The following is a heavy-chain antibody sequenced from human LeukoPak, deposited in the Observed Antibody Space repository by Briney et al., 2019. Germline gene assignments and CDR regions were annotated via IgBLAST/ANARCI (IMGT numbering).Heavy chain of an antibody. CDR2: INPNSGGT. J-gene: IGHJ5*02. CDR1: GYTFTGYY. Sequence: ASVKVSCEASGYTFTGYYMHWVRQAPGQGLEWMGWINPNSGGTNYAQKFQGRVTMTRDTSISTAYMELSRLRSDDTAVYYCARETRRKYCTNGVCSSRNWFDPWGQGTLVTVSS. CDR3: ARETRRKYCTNGVCSSRNWFDP. V-gene: IGHV1-2*02. D-gene: IGHD2-8*01.